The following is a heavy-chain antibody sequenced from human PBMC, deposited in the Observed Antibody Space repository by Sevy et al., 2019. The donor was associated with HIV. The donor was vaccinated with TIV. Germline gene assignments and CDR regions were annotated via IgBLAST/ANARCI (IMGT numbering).Heavy chain of an antibody. Sequence: GGSLRLSCAASGFTFSSYGMHWVRQAPGKGLEWVAVIWYDGSNKYYADSVKGRFTISRDNSKNTLYLKMNSQRAGDTAVYYCARDLVAMVISDAFDIWGQGTMVTVSS. J-gene: IGHJ3*02. CDR1: GFTFSSYG. D-gene: IGHD5-18*01. V-gene: IGHV3-33*01. CDR3: ARDLVAMVISDAFDI. CDR2: IWYDGSNK.